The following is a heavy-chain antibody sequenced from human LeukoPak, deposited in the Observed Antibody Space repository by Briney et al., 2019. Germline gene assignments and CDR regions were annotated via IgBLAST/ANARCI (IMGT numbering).Heavy chain of an antibody. Sequence: GGSLRLSCAASGFTFSSYAMHWVRQAPGKGLEWVAVISYDGSNKYYADSVKGRFTISRDNSKNTLYLQMNSLRAEDTAVYYCAKDVGVTTVTTGGYWGQGTLVTVSS. V-gene: IGHV3-30-3*01. CDR3: AKDVGVTTVTTGGY. D-gene: IGHD4-17*01. J-gene: IGHJ4*02. CDR2: ISYDGSNK. CDR1: GFTFSSYA.